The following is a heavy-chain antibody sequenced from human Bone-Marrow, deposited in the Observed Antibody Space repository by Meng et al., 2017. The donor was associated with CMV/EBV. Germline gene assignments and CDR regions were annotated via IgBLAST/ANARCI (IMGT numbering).Heavy chain of an antibody. V-gene: IGHV3-15*07. D-gene: IGHD2/OR15-2a*01. CDR3: TTVID. J-gene: IGHJ4*02. Sequence: EVHLAESGGGLVKPGGSLRLSCAASGFIFSSAWMNWVRQAPGKGLEWVGRIKRKSDGETTDYAPPVKGRFTISRDDSKNTLYLQMDSLKTEDTAVYYCTTVIDWGQGTLVTVSS. CDR1: GFIFSSAW. CDR2: IKRKSDGETT.